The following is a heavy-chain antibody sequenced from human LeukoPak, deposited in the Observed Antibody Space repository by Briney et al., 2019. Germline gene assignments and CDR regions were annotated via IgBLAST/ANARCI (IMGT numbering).Heavy chain of an antibody. Sequence: GGSLRLSCAASGFTFSSSAMSWVRQAPGKGLEWVSTISGSGDRTYYADSVKSRFTISRDNSKNTLFLHMNSLRAEDTAVYSCAKGYYGSGSYGWFDYWGQGTLVTVSS. CDR1: GFTFSSSA. J-gene: IGHJ4*02. D-gene: IGHD3-10*01. V-gene: IGHV3-23*01. CDR2: ISGSGDRT. CDR3: AKGYYGSGSYGWFDY.